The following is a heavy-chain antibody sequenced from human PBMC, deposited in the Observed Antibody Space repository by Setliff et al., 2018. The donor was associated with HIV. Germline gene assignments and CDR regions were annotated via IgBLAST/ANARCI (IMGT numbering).Heavy chain of an antibody. Sequence: SETLSLTCAVYGAPFNGYYWAWIRQSPAKGLEWIGEIYHSGIVNYNPSLQSRVTISTDTSKNQFSLRLNSVTAADTAVYYCARAVGDVFDAFDIWGQGTMVTVSS. CDR2: IYHSGIV. V-gene: IGHV4-34*01. D-gene: IGHD3-10*01. J-gene: IGHJ3*02. CDR3: ARAVGDVFDAFDI. CDR1: GAPFNGYY.